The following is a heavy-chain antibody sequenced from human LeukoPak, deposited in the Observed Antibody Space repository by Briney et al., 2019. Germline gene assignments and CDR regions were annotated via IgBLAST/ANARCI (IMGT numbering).Heavy chain of an antibody. V-gene: IGHV3-11*04. Sequence: GGSLRLSCAASGFTFSDAYMTWIRQAPGKGLEWVSYITNSGNSGYYADSVKGRFTTSRDNAKSALYLQMNGVRAEDTAVYYCGRGHWGLDYWGQGAQVTVSS. CDR3: GRGHWGLDY. J-gene: IGHJ4*02. CDR2: ITNSGNSG. D-gene: IGHD7-27*01. CDR1: GFTFSDAY.